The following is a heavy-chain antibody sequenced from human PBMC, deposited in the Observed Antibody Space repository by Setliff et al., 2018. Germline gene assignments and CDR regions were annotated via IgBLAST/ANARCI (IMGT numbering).Heavy chain of an antibody. V-gene: IGHV3-53*05. CDR1: GFSVSNTY. Sequence: HPGGSLRLSCAASGFSVSNTYMSWVRQAPGRGLEWVSTIYSGGHTFYVESVKGRFTISRDPSKNTLFLQMYSLRSDDAAIYYCAKEPAISLTEAIRRSYYDYALDVWGQGTTVTVSS. CDR2: IYSGGHT. CDR3: AKEPAISLTEAIRRSYYDYALDV. J-gene: IGHJ6*02. D-gene: IGHD3-9*01.